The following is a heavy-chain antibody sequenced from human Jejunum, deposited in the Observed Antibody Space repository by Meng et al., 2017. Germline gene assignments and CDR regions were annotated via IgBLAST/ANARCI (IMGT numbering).Heavy chain of an antibody. D-gene: IGHD2-2*01. CDR3: ARAQLSRLLDS. CDR1: GGSISSSNW. J-gene: IGHJ4*02. V-gene: IGHV4-4*01. Sequence: GSLRPSCAVSGGSISSSNWWSWVRQSPGKGLEWIGEVYHTGSTYYNPSLESRVTISVGPSDNQFSLKMYSVTAADTAVYFCARAQLSRLLDSWGQGILVTVSS. CDR2: VYHTGST.